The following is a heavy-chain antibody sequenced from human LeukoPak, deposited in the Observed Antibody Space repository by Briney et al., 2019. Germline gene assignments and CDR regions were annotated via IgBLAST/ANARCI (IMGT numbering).Heavy chain of an antibody. V-gene: IGHV4-4*07. J-gene: IGHJ4*02. Sequence: SETLSLTCTVSGGSVTSYYWNWIRQPAGKGLEWVGRIYNTGSTWYNPSLQSRVSMSIDTSKNQFSLKLHSVTAADAAVYYCARDIGNYYDYIYHYYYDYWGQGSLVTVSS. D-gene: IGHD3-22*01. CDR3: ARDIGNYYDYIYHYYYDY. CDR1: GGSVTSYY. CDR2: IYNTGST.